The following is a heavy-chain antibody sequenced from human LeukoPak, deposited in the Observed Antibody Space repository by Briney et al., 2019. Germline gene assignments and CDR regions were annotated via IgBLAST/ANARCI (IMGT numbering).Heavy chain of an antibody. CDR2: TSSSSSYI. V-gene: IGHV3-21*01. D-gene: IGHD3-10*01. CDR1: GFTFSSYS. Sequence: KPGGSLRLSCAASGFTFSSYSMNWVRQAPGKGLEWVSSTSSSSSYIYYADSVKGRFTISRDNAENSLYLQMNSLRAEDTAVYYCARVGDGSGSYYPYYYYYGMDVWGKGTTVTVSS. CDR3: ARVGDGSGSYYPYYYYYGMDV. J-gene: IGHJ6*04.